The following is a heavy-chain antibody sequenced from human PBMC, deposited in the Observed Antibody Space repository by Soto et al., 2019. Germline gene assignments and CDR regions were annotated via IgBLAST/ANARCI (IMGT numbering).Heavy chain of an antibody. D-gene: IGHD5-12*01. J-gene: IGHJ4*02. Sequence: SETLSLTCTVSGGSISSSSSYWGWIRQPPGKGLEWVGYIYYSGNTNYNPSLESRVTISVDTSKNQFSLKLSSVTAADTAVYYCARQLGLRSSYYFDYWGQGTLVTVSS. CDR2: IYYSGNT. V-gene: IGHV4-39*01. CDR1: GGSISSSSSY. CDR3: ARQLGLRSSYYFDY.